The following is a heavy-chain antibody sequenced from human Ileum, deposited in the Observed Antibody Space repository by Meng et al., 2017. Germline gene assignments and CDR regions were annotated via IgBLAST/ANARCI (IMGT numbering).Heavy chain of an antibody. CDR3: SGSYFY. CDR1: GFTFSSYW. J-gene: IGHJ4*02. CDR2: INSDGSST. D-gene: IGHD3-10*01. Sequence: GESLKISCAASGFTFSSYWMYWVRQAPGKGLVWVSTINSDGSSTYYADSVKGRFTISRDNAKNTLYLEMNSLRTEDTAVYYCSGSYFYWGQGTRVTCSS. V-gene: IGHV3-74*01.